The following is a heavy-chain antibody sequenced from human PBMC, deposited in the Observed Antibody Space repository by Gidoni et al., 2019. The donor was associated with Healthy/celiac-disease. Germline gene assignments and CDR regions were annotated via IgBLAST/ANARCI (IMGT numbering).Heavy chain of an antibody. J-gene: IGHJ4*02. CDR3: ARVDLSAGQTVDY. V-gene: IGHV3-11*06. D-gene: IGHD3-3*01. Sequence: VQLVESGEGLLKPGGSLRLSCAASGFTYSDYYMSWIRQAPGKGLGWVSYISSSSSYTNYADSVKGRFTIARDNAKNSLYLQMNSLRAEDTAVYYCARVDLSAGQTVDYWGQGTLVTVSS. CDR2: ISSSSSYT. CDR1: GFTYSDYY.